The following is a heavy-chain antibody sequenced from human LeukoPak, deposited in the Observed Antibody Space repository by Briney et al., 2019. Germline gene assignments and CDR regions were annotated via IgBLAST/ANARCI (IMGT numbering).Heavy chain of an antibody. CDR1: GFTFSSYA. D-gene: IGHD3-22*01. J-gene: IGHJ4*02. CDR3: AKDIRYYYDSSGYWFDY. Sequence: GGSLRLSCAASGFTFSSYAMSWVRQAPGKGLEWVSVNSGSAGSTYYADTVKGRFTISRDNSKNTLYLQKNSLRAEDTAIYYCAKDIRYYYDSSGYWFDYWGQGTLVTVSS. V-gene: IGHV3-23*01. CDR2: NSGSAGST.